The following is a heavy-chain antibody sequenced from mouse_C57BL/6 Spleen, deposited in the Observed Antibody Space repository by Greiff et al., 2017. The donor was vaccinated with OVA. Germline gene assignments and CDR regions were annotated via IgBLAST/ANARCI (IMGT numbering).Heavy chain of an antibody. CDR1: GYTFTSYW. CDR3: ARLNDGYYLDY. V-gene: IGHV1-52*01. Sequence: VQLQQPGAELVRPGSSVKLSCKASGYTFTSYWMHWVKQRPIQGLEWIGNIDPSDSETHYNQKFKDKATLTVDKSSSTAYMQLSSLTSEDSAVYYCARLNDGYYLDYWGQGTTLTVSS. D-gene: IGHD2-3*01. J-gene: IGHJ2*01. CDR2: IDPSDSET.